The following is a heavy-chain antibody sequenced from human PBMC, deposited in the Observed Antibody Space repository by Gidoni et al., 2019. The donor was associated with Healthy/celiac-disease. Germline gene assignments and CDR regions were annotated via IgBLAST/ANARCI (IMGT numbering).Heavy chain of an antibody. J-gene: IGHJ4*02. V-gene: IGHV3-21*01. Sequence: EVQLVESGGGLVKPGESLRLSCAASGFTFSSYSMNWVRQAPGKGLEWVSSISSSSSYIYYADSVKGRFTISRDNAKNSLYLQMNSLRAEDTAVYYCASGGSGWYYFHDYWGQGTLVTVSS. CDR1: GFTFSSYS. CDR3: ASGGSGWYYFHDY. CDR2: ISSSSSYI. D-gene: IGHD6-19*01.